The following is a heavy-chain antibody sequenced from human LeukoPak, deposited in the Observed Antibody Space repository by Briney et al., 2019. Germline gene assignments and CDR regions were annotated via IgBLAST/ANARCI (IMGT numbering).Heavy chain of an antibody. Sequence: PTGGSLRLSCAASGFTFSSYGMHWVRQAPGRGLEWVAIIWYDGSNRYYADSVKGRFTISRDNSKNTLYLQMNSLRAEDTAVYYCARDLNWAFDIWGQGTMVTVSS. CDR3: ARDLNWAFDI. CDR1: GFTFSSYG. J-gene: IGHJ3*02. CDR2: IWYDGSNR. V-gene: IGHV3-33*01.